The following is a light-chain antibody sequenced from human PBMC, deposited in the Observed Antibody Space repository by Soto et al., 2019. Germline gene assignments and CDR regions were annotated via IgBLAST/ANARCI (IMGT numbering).Light chain of an antibody. Sequence: YVLTQPPSVSGAPAQRVTISCPGGRANIGSGYDVHWYQRLPGKAPKLLIYGNKNRPSGVPDRFSGSKSGISASLAITGLQAEDEADYYCQSYDISLSGSVVFGGGTQLTVL. V-gene: IGLV1-40*01. CDR3: QSYDISLSGSVV. CDR1: RANIGSGYD. CDR2: GNK. J-gene: IGLJ2*01.